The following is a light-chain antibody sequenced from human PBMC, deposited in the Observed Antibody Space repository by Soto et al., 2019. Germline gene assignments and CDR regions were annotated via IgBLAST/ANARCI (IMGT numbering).Light chain of an antibody. J-gene: IGLJ1*01. CDR3: NSYATGNTRG. CDR1: SSDIGDYDY. CDR2: EVS. Sequence: QSALTQPASVSGSPGQSITISCTGSSSDIGDYDYVSWYQQHPGKAPKVLISEVSNRPSGVSNRLSGSKSGNTASLTISGLQAGDEADYYCNSYATGNTRGFGTGTKV. V-gene: IGLV2-14*01.